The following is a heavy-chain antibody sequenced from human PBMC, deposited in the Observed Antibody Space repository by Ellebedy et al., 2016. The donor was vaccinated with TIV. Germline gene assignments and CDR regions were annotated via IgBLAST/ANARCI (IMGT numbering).Heavy chain of an antibody. Sequence: GESLKISXKGSGYTFTMYWNGWVRQTPGKGLEWMGINYSGDSDTRYTPSFHGQVTISADKSISTAYLQWSALKASDTAMYYCARLRGDYPPPFDFWGQGTLVAVSS. V-gene: IGHV5-51*01. D-gene: IGHD4-17*01. CDR2: NYSGDSDT. CDR3: ARLRGDYPPPFDF. CDR1: GYTFTMYW. J-gene: IGHJ4*02.